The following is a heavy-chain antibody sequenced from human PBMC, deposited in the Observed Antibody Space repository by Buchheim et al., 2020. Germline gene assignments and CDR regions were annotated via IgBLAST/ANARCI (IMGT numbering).Heavy chain of an antibody. CDR1: EFTFTNAW. V-gene: IGHV3-15*01. CDR2: LRSSTDGGTT. CDR3: TTLMKSARLSSDY. Sequence: EVQLVESGGDLVKPGESLRLSCAASEFTFTNAWMSWIRQAPGKGLEWVGRLRSSTDGGTTDYAVPVKGRFTISRDDSENTLYLQMNSLKTENTAVYYCTTLMKSARLSSDYWGQGTL. J-gene: IGHJ4*02. D-gene: IGHD6-6*01.